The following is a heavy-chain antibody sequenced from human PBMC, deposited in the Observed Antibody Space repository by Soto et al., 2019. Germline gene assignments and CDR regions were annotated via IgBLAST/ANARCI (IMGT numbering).Heavy chain of an antibody. Sequence: QLQLVQSAAEVKKPGASVRVSCKAYGYPFIKYGISWIRQAPEQGLEWMGWIKVDSGYTNYAQKFQGRVTMTADTSSDTAFMELRSLRLDDTAVYFCATYSYTGFDPWGQGTLVSVSS. D-gene: IGHD2-15*01. CDR2: IKVDSGYT. CDR3: ATYSYTGFDP. J-gene: IGHJ5*02. CDR1: GYPFIKYG. V-gene: IGHV1-18*04.